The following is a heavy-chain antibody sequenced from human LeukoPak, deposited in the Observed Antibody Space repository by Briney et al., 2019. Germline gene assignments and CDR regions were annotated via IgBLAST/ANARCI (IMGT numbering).Heavy chain of an antibody. CDR2: IHYSGYT. J-gene: IGHJ2*01. CDR3: ARDRSGYFDSSGYYVGYFDL. CDR1: SDSISSYY. Sequence: SETLSLTCAVSSDSISSYYWSWIRQPPGEGLEWVGFIHYSGYTNYNPSLKSRVTISLDTSKNHFSLKLSSVTAADTAVYYCARDRSGYFDSSGYYVGYFDLWGRGTLVTVSS. V-gene: IGHV4-59*01. D-gene: IGHD3-22*01.